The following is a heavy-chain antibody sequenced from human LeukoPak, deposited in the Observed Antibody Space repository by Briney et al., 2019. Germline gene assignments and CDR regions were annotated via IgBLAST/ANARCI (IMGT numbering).Heavy chain of an antibody. V-gene: IGHV3-11*04. CDR1: GFTFSDYY. CDR3: VRRGLVPAFDI. CDR2: ISSSGSTI. D-gene: IGHD2-2*01. Sequence: GGSLRLSCAASGFTFSDYYMSWIRQAPGRGLEWVSYISSSGSTIYYADSVKGRFTISRDNAKNSLYLQMNSLRAEDAAIYYCVRRGLVPAFDIWGQGTMVTVAS. J-gene: IGHJ3*02.